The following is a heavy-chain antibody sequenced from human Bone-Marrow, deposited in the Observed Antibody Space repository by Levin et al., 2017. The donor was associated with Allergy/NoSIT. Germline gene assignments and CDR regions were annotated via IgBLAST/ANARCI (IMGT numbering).Heavy chain of an antibody. J-gene: IGHJ6*02. V-gene: IGHV4-59*08. CDR2: IYYSGST. CDR3: ARLTYLDYGMDV. Sequence: ESLKISCTVSGGSISSYYWSWIRQPPGKGLEWIGYIYYSGSTNYNPSLKSRVTISVDTSKNQFSLKLSSVTAADTAVYYCARLTYLDYGMDVWGQGTTVTVSS. CDR1: GGSISSYY. D-gene: IGHD2/OR15-2a*01.